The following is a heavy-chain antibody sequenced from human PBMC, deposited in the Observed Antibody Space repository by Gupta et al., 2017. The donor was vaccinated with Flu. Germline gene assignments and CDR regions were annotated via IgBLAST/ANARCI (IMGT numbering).Heavy chain of an antibody. Sequence: EVQLVESGGGLVKPGGSLSLSCAASGFTFSSTSMNWVRQAPGKGLEWVSSFSGSSNYRHYADSVKGRFTISRDNAKNSLYLQMDSLRAEDTAVDDGARAELRFFDAGEMDVWGQGTTVTVSS. J-gene: IGHJ6*02. CDR3: ARAELRFFDAGEMDV. D-gene: IGHD3-9*01. V-gene: IGHV3-21*01. CDR1: GFTFSSTS. CDR2: FSGSSNYR.